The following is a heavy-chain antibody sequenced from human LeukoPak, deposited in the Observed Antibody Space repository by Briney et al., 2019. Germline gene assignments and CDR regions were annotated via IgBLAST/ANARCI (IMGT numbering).Heavy chain of an antibody. J-gene: IGHJ6*03. D-gene: IGHD2-2*01. CDR1: GGSISSHY. CDR3: ARVKGGADCSSTSCRTRGSGQMGYMDV. V-gene: IGHV4-59*11. Sequence: KPSETLSLTCTVSGGSISSHYWSWIRQPPGKGLEWIGYIYYSGSTNYNPSLKSRVTISVDASKNQFSLKLSSVTAADTAVYYCARVKGGADCSSTSCRTRGSGQMGYMDVWGKGTTVTVSS. CDR2: IYYSGST.